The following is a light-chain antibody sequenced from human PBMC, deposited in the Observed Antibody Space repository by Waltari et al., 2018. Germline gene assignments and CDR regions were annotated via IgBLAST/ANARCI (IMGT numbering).Light chain of an antibody. CDR3: QQYNDWPLT. CDR1: QSFSSN. V-gene: IGKV3-15*01. J-gene: IGKJ4*01. CDR2: GAS. Sequence: EIVMTQSPDTLSVSPGERATLTCRASQSFSSNLAGYQQKTGQAPRLLSYGASTRATGIPARFSGSGSATEFTLTISSMQSEDFAVYYFQQYNDWPLTFGGGTKVEIK.